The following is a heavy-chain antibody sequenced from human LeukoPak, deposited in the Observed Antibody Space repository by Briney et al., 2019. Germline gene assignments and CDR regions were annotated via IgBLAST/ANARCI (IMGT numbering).Heavy chain of an antibody. CDR1: GFTFSRYW. Sequence: GGSLRLSCAASGFTFSRYWMSWVRQAPGKGLEWVANINKDGSEKYYVDSVKGQFTISRDNSKNTLYLQMNSLRTEDTAVYYCARDGTGRLYLEYWGQGTLVTVSS. V-gene: IGHV3-7*01. CDR3: ARDGTGRLYLEY. J-gene: IGHJ4*02. CDR2: INKDGSEK. D-gene: IGHD3/OR15-3a*01.